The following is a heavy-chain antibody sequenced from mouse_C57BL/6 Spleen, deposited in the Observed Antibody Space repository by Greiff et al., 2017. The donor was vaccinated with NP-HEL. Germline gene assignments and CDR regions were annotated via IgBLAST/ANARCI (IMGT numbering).Heavy chain of an antibody. Sequence: VQVVESGAELVRPGASVTLSCKASGYTFTDYEMHWVKQTPVHGLEWIGAIDPETGGTAYNQKFKGKAILTADKSSSTAYMELRSLTSEDSAVYYCTYYYGRGYWGQGTTLTVSS. CDR1: GYTFTDYE. V-gene: IGHV1-15*01. J-gene: IGHJ2*01. D-gene: IGHD1-1*01. CDR3: TYYYGRGY. CDR2: IDPETGGT.